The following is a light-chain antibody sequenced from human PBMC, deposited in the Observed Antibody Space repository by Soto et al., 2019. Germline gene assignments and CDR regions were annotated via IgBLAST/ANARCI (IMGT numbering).Light chain of an antibody. CDR2: GAS. CDR1: QRISGY. CDR3: QQYKNGWT. J-gene: IGKJ1*01. Sequence: EIVLTQSPATLSLSPGERATLSCRASQRISGYLGWYQQKPGQAPRLLIYGASTRATGIPAKFSGGGSGTEFTLTISSLQSEDFAIYYCQQYKNGWTFGQGTKVDIK. V-gene: IGKV3-15*01.